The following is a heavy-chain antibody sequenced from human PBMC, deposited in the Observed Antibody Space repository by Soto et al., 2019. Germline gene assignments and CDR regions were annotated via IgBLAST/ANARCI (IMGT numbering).Heavy chain of an antibody. CDR3: ARGDSIVATIFKYYFDY. CDR1: GGSISTDY. Sequence: SETLSLTCTVPGGSISTDYWNWVRQPPGKGLEWIGYIDYKGNTKYNPSLKSRVTTSVDTSNNQFSLNLNSVTAADTAVYYCARGDSIVATIFKYYFDYWGQGTLVTVSS. CDR2: IDYKGNT. J-gene: IGHJ4*02. D-gene: IGHD5-12*01. V-gene: IGHV4-59*01.